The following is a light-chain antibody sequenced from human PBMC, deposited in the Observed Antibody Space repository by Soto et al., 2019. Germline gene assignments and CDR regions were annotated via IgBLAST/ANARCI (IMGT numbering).Light chain of an antibody. CDR2: DAS. CDR3: QQSDSLPIT. J-gene: IGKJ5*01. V-gene: IGKV1-33*01. CDR1: QDISNY. Sequence: DIQMTQSPSSLSASVGDRVTITCRASQDISNYLNWYQQRPGKAPKLLIYDASKLESGIPSRFSETRSGTHVTFAITSLQPEDVATYYCQQSDSLPITFSQGTRLEI.